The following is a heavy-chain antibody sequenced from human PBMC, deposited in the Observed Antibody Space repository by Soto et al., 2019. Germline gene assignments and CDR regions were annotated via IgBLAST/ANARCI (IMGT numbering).Heavy chain of an antibody. Sequence: PGGSLRLSCAASGFTLSSYEMNWVRQAPGKGLEWVSYISSSGSTIYYADSVKGRFTISRDNAKNSLYLQMNSLRAEDTAVYYCAREGGEQQLVSWGYYYYGMDVWGQGTTLTVSS. CDR2: ISSSGSTI. V-gene: IGHV3-48*03. D-gene: IGHD6-13*01. J-gene: IGHJ6*02. CDR3: AREGGEQQLVSWGYYYYGMDV. CDR1: GFTLSSYE.